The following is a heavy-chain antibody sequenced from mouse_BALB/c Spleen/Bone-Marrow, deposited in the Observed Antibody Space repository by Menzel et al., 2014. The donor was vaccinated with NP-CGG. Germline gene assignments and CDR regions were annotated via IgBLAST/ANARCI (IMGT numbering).Heavy chain of an antibody. CDR2: IYPGDGDT. J-gene: IGHJ1*01. CDR1: GYTFTGYW. V-gene: IGHV1-87*01. CDR3: ARSRGWYFDV. Sequence: QVQLKESGAELARPRASVKLSCKASGYTFTGYWMQWIKQRPGQGLEWIGAIYPGDGDTTYTQKFKGKATLTADKSSSTAYMQLSSLASEDSAVYYCARSRGWYFDVWGAGTTVTVSS.